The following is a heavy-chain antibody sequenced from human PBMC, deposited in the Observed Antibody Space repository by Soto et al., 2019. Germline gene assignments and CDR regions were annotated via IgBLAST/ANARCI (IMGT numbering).Heavy chain of an antibody. Sequence: EVQLVESGVGLVQPGRSLRLSCAASGFTFDDYAMHWVWQAPGKGLECVSCISWNSGSIGYADSVKGRFTISRDHAQSSLYLQMNSLRVEDTALYYCAKSVTTVAGTSLFDPWGQGTLVTVSS. V-gene: IGHV3-9*01. CDR2: ISWNSGSI. CDR3: AKSVTTVAGTSLFDP. J-gene: IGHJ5*02. D-gene: IGHD6-19*01. CDR1: GFTFDDYA.